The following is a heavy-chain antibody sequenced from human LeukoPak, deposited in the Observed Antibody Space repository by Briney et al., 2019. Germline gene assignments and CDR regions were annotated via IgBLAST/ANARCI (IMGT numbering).Heavy chain of an antibody. CDR1: GYTFTCYY. J-gene: IGHJ4*02. CDR3: ARKYSSWGYFDY. D-gene: IGHD6-6*01. V-gene: IGHV1-2*02. CDR2: INPNSGGT. Sequence: ASVKVSCKASGYTFTCYYMHWVRQAPGQGLEWMGWINPNSGGTNYAQKFQGRVTMTRDTSISTAYMELSRLRSDDTAVYYCARKYSSWGYFDYWGQGTLVTVSS.